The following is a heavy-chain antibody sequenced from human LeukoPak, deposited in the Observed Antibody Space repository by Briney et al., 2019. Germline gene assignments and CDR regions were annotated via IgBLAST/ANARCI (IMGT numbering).Heavy chain of an antibody. Sequence: PGGSLRLSCAASGFTFSSYEMNWVRQAPGKGLEWVSYISSSGSTIYYADSVKGRFTISRDNAKNSLYLQMNSLRDEDTAVYYCARNVIGVVIFDYWGQGTLVTVSS. V-gene: IGHV3-48*03. CDR2: ISSSGSTI. CDR3: ARNVIGVVIFDY. D-gene: IGHD3-3*01. CDR1: GFTFSSYE. J-gene: IGHJ4*02.